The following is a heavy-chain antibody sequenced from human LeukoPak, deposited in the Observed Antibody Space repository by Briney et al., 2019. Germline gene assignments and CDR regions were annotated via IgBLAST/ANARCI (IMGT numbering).Heavy chain of an antibody. D-gene: IGHD4-11*01. CDR2: INSNGGST. CDR3: ARESTVTTCDY. J-gene: IGHJ4*02. Sequence: AGGSLRFSCAVSGFTFSTYAMHWVRQAPGKGLEYVSAINSNGGSTYYADSVKGRFTISRDNSKNTLYLQMGSLRPEDTAVYYCARESTVTTCDYWGQGTLVTVSS. V-gene: IGHV3-64*02. CDR1: GFTFSTYA.